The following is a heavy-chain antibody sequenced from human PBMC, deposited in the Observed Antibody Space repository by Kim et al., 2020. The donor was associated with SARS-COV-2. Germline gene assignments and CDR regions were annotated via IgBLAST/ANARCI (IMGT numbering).Heavy chain of an antibody. Sequence: KYYSTSLKTRLTISKDTSKNQVDLTITNMDTVDTATYYCARMPASIAAADYWGQGTLVTVSS. CDR2: K. D-gene: IGHD6-13*01. J-gene: IGHJ4*02. CDR3: ARMPASIAAADY. V-gene: IGHV2-70*01.